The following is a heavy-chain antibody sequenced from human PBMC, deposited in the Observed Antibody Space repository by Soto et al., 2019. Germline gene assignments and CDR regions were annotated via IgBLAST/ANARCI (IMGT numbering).Heavy chain of an antibody. J-gene: IGHJ4*02. Sequence: GGSLRLSCAASGCTFSNYGMHWVRQAPGKGLEWVAMVAYDGPDKYYADSVKGRFTISRDNSKNTLYLQMNSLRAEDTAVYYCAKDFLAAAAGPFDCWGQGTLVTVSS. CDR3: AKDFLAAAAGPFDC. CDR1: GCTFSNYG. V-gene: IGHV3-30*18. D-gene: IGHD6-13*01. CDR2: VAYDGPDK.